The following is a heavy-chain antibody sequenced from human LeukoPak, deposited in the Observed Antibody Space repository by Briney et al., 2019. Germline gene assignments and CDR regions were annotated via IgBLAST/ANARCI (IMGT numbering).Heavy chain of an antibody. Sequence: ASVKVSCKTSGYTFTDYYLHWVRQAPGQGLEWMGWISANSGGTKFAQKFQGRVTMTRDTSISTAYMELSRLRSDDTAVYYCARDPPSTTVTTFSFFDYWGQGTLVTVSS. V-gene: IGHV1-2*02. CDR1: GYTFTDYY. CDR3: ARDPPSTTVTTFSFFDY. D-gene: IGHD4-17*01. CDR2: ISANSGGT. J-gene: IGHJ4*02.